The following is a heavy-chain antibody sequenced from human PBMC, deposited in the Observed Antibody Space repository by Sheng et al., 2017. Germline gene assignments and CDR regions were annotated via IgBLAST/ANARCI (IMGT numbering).Heavy chain of an antibody. CDR1: GGSISSYY. J-gene: IGHJ6*03. V-gene: IGHV4-59*01. CDR2: IYYSGST. CDR3: ARRGGELRIILTGYFGYYMDV. Sequence: QVQLQESGPGLVKPSETLSLTCTVSGGSISSYYWSWIRQPPGKGLEWIGYIYYSGSTNYNPSLKSRVTISVDTSKNQFSLKLSSVTAADTAVYYCARRGGELRIILTGYFGYYMDVVGQRDHGHR. D-gene: IGHD3-9*01.